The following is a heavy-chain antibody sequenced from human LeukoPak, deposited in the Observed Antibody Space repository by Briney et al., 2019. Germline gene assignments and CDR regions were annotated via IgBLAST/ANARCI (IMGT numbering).Heavy chain of an antibody. CDR3: ARHPDWTWDY. CDR1: GFTFSGYW. Sequence: GGSLRLSCAASGFTFSGYWMSWVRQAPGKGLEWVANIKEDGSQKDYVDSVKGRFTISRDNAKNSLFPQMNSLRDEDTAVYYCARHPDWTWDYWGQGAQVTVSS. D-gene: IGHD3-9*01. J-gene: IGHJ4*02. CDR2: IKEDGSQK. V-gene: IGHV3-7*01.